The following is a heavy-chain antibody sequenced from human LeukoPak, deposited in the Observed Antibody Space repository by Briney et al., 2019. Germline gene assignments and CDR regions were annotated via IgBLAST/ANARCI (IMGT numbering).Heavy chain of an antibody. V-gene: IGHV4-34*01. Sequence: SETLFLTCAVYGGSFSGYYWSWIRQPPGKGLEWIGEINHSGSTNYNPSLKSRVTISVDTSKNQFSLKLSSVTAADTAVYYCARGRCFYGSGSYCANYFDYWGQGTLVTVSS. CDR1: GGSFSGYY. CDR3: ARGRCFYGSGSYCANYFDY. J-gene: IGHJ4*02. D-gene: IGHD3-10*01. CDR2: INHSGST.